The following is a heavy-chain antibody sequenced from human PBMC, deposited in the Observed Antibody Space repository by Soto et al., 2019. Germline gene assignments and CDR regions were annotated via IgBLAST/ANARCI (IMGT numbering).Heavy chain of an antibody. CDR2: MYSGGNT. CDR3: ARQPYDSTAYYYGA. V-gene: IGHV4-39*01. J-gene: IGHJ5*02. Sequence: SETLSLTCTVSGGSFSSSTYYWGWIRQPPGKGLEWIGSMYSGGNTYYNPSLKSRVTVSVDTSKNHFSLKLTSVTAADTAMYYCARQPYDSTAYYYGAWGQGTLVTVSS. CDR1: GGSFSSSTYY. D-gene: IGHD3-22*01.